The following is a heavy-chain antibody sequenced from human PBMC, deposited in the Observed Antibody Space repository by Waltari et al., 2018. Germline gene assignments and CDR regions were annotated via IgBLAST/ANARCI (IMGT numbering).Heavy chain of an antibody. CDR2: IIPILGIA. CDR1: GGTFSSYA. CDR3: ARGAERWLPPHL. Sequence: QVQLVQSGAEVKKPGSSVKVSCKASGGTFSSYAISWGRQAPGQGLEWMGGIIPILGIANYAQKFQGRVTITADESTSTAYMELSSLRSEDTAVYYCARGAERWLPPHLWGRGTLVTVSS. D-gene: IGHD5-12*01. V-gene: IGHV1-69*04. J-gene: IGHJ2*01.